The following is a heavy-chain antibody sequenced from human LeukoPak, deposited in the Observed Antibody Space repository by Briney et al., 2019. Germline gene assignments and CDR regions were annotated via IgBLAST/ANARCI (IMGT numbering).Heavy chain of an antibody. V-gene: IGHV4-61*02. CDR3: ARQVGYRRIAARNYMDV. CDR1: GGSISSGSYY. D-gene: IGHD6-6*01. Sequence: SQTLSLTCTVSGGSISSGSYYWSWIRQPAGKGLEWIGRIYTSGSTNYNPSLKSRVTISVDTSKDQFSLKLSSVTAADTAVYYCARQVGYRRIAARNYMDVWGKGTTVTVSS. J-gene: IGHJ6*03. CDR2: IYTSGST.